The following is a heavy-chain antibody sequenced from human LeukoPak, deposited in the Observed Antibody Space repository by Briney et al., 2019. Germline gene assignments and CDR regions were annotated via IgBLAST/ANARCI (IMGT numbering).Heavy chain of an antibody. Sequence: SETLSLTCAVYGGSFSGYYWSWIRQPPGKGLEWIGEINHSGSTNYNPSLKSRVTISVDTSKNQFSLELSSLRSEDTAVYYCARRGRWLQSNYWGQGTLVTVSS. CDR2: INHSGST. CDR1: GGSFSGYY. CDR3: ARRGRWLQSNY. V-gene: IGHV4-34*01. J-gene: IGHJ4*02. D-gene: IGHD5-24*01.